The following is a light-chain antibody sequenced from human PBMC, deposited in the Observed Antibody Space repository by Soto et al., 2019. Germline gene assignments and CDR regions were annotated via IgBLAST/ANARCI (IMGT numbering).Light chain of an antibody. CDR2: KAS. Sequence: DIQMTQSPSTLSASVGDRVTITCRASQIIGRWLAWYQQKPGKAPKLLIYKASSLESGVPSRFSGSGSGTEFTLTISSLQPDDFASYYCQQYGSYSPWTFGQGTKVEIK. CDR1: QIIGRW. J-gene: IGKJ1*01. CDR3: QQYGSYSPWT. V-gene: IGKV1-5*03.